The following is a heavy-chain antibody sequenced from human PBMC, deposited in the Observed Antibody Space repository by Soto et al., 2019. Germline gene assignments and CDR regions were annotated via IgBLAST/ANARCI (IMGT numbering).Heavy chain of an antibody. Sequence: QVQLVQSGAEVKKPGASVKVSCKASGYTFTSYGISWVRQAPGQGLEWMGWISAYNGNTNYAQKLQGRVTMTTGTSTSPAYMELRRLRSDDTAVYYCARDQEYSSSGLYWFDPLGQGTLVTVSS. CDR1: GYTFTSYG. CDR2: ISAYNGNT. V-gene: IGHV1-18*04. D-gene: IGHD6-6*01. CDR3: ARDQEYSSSGLYWFDP. J-gene: IGHJ5*02.